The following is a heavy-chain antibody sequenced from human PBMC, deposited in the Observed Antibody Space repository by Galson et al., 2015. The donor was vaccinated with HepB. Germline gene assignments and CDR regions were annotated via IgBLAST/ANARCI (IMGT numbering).Heavy chain of an antibody. J-gene: IGHJ6*03. D-gene: IGHD6-13*01. CDR2: INTNTGNP. Sequence: SVKASCKASGYTFTSYAMNWVRQAPGQGLEWMGWINTNTGNPTYAQGFTGRFVFSLDTSVSTAYLQISSLKAEDTAVYYCARDEAAAGTVNYYYYMDVWGKGTTVTVSS. CDR1: GYTFTSYA. V-gene: IGHV7-4-1*02. CDR3: ARDEAAAGTVNYYYYMDV.